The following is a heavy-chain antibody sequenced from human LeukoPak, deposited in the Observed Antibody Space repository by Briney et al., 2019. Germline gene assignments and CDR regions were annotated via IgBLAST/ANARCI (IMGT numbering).Heavy chain of an antibody. CDR2: ISSSGSTI. D-gene: IGHD2-21*01. CDR1: GFTFSNYE. J-gene: IGHJ4*02. CDR3: ARDVAPIEY. V-gene: IGHV3-48*03. Sequence: PGGSLRLSCAASGFTFSNYEMNWVRQAPGKGLEWVSYISSSGSTIYYADSVKGRFTISRDNAKNSLYLQMNSLRAEDTAIYYCARDVAPIEYWGQRILVTVSS.